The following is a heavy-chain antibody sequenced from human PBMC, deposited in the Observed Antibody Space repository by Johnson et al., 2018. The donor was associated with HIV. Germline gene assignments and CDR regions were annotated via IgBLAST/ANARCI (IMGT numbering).Heavy chain of an antibody. D-gene: IGHD1-14*01. V-gene: IGHV3-23*04. CDR3: AKDDALQREPNAFDI. CDR1: GFTFSRYA. J-gene: IGHJ3*02. CDR2: PRGRGRST. Sequence: VESGGGLLQPGGSLRLSCAASGFTFSRYALTCVRQAPGKGPEWVPAPRGRGRSTSYADSRKGRFTISRDNSKNTLYLQMNSLRAEDTAVYYCAKDDALQREPNAFDIWGQGTMVTVSS.